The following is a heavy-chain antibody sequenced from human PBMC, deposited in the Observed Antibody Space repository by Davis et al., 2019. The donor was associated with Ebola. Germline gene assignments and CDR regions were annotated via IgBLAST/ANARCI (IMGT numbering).Heavy chain of an antibody. D-gene: IGHD1-14*01. V-gene: IGHV3-33*08. J-gene: IGHJ3*02. Sequence: GESLKISCAASGFTFSSYAMSWVRQAPGKGLEWVAVIWYDGSNKYYADSVKGRFTISRDNSKNTLYLQMNSLRAEDTAVYYCARVEPQGAFDIWGQGTMVTVSS. CDR1: GFTFSSYA. CDR2: IWYDGSNK. CDR3: ARVEPQGAFDI.